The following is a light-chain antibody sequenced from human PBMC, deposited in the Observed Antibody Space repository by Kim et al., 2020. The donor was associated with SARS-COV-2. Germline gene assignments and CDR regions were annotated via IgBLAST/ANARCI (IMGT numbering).Light chain of an antibody. Sequence: SSELTQDTAVSVALGQTVRITCQGDSLRSYYATWYQQKPGQAPIVVIYGKNNRPSGIPDRFSGSSSGNTASLTITGTQAGDEADYYCNSRDKNKNVLFGGGTKLTVL. CDR1: SLRSYY. J-gene: IGLJ2*01. V-gene: IGLV3-19*01. CDR2: GKN. CDR3: NSRDKNKNVL.